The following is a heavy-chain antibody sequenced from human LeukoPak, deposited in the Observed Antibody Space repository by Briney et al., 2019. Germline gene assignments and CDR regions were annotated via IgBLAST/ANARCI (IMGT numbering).Heavy chain of an antibody. J-gene: IGHJ5*02. CDR2: INPNSGGT. D-gene: IGHD1-26*01. CDR1: GYTFTGYY. CDR3: ARDYRTVVGALDP. Sequence: GASVKVSCKASGYTFTGYYMHWVRQAPGQGLEWMGWINPNSGGTKYAQKFQGRVTMTRDTSISTAYMELSRLRSDDTAVYYCARDYRTVVGALDPWGQGTLVTVSS. V-gene: IGHV1-2*02.